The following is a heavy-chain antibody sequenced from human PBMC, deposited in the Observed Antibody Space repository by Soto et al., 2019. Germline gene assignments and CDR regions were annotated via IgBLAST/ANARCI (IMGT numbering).Heavy chain of an antibody. Sequence: SETPSLTCTVSGGSISSSSYYWGWIRQPPWKGLEWIGCIYYSGSTYYNPSLKSRVTISVDTSKNQFSLKLSSVTAADTAVYYCASRARGWLKFARPNFDYWGQGTLVTVSS. D-gene: IGHD3-10*01. J-gene: IGHJ4*02. V-gene: IGHV4-39*05. CDR2: IYYSGST. CDR3: ASRARGWLKFARPNFDY. CDR1: GGSISSSSYY.